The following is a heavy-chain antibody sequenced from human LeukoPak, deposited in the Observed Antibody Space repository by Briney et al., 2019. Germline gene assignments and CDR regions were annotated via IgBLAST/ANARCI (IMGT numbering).Heavy chain of an antibody. J-gene: IGHJ4*02. Sequence: GGSLRLSCAASGFTFSSYWMHWVRQAPGKGLVWVSRINSDGSSTSYADSVKGRFTISRDNAKNTLYLQMNRLRAEDTAVYYCARARYSSSSVFDDWGQGTLVTVSS. CDR1: GFTFSSYW. CDR2: INSDGSST. CDR3: ARARYSSSSVFDD. D-gene: IGHD6-6*01. V-gene: IGHV3-74*01.